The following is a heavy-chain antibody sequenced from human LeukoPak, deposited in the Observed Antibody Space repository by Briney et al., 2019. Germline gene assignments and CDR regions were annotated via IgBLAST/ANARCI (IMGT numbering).Heavy chain of an antibody. CDR3: ARDGPAY. V-gene: IGHV3-7*03. J-gene: IGHJ4*02. Sequence: GGSLRLSCVASGFTFSNYWMTWVHQAPGKGLEWVANIKQDGSEKYYVDSVKGRFTISRDNAKNSLYLQMNSLRGEDTAVYYCARDGPAYWGQGTLVTVSS. CDR1: GFTFSNYW. CDR2: IKQDGSEK.